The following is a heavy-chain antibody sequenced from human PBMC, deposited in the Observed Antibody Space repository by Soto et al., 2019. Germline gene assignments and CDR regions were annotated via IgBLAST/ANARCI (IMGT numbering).Heavy chain of an antibody. CDR1: GYTFSDYA. CDR2: ISASTRNT. Sequence: QVPLVQSGGEVKKPGASVKVSCQASGYTFSDYAISWVRQAPGQGLEWMGWISASTRNTDQAQNFQGRVIMTLDTPTNTAYMELRSLRSDDTAVYYCVRCYCSVGSCYACWHFDLWGRGTLVTVSS. J-gene: IGHJ2*01. V-gene: IGHV1-18*01. D-gene: IGHD2-15*01. CDR3: VRCYCSVGSCYACWHFDL.